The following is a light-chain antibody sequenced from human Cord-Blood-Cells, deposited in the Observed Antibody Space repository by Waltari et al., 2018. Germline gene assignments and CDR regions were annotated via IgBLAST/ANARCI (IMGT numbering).Light chain of an antibody. V-gene: IGKV1-5*03. CDR1: QSISSW. CDR3: QQYNSYS. Sequence: DIQMTQSPSTLSAPVGDRVTITCRASQSISSWLAWYQQKPGKAPKLLIYKASSLESGVPSRFSGSGSGTEFTLTISSLQPDDFATYYCQQYNSYSFGQGTKVEIK. CDR2: KAS. J-gene: IGKJ1*01.